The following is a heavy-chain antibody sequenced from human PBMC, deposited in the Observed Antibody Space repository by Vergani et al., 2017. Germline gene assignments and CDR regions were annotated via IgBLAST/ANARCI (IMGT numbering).Heavy chain of an antibody. D-gene: IGHD3-16*01. V-gene: IGHV3-30*02. CDR1: GFTLSNYD. CDR2: IQFDGSNQ. J-gene: IGHJ4*02. CDR3: AKHFRGWGIDY. Sequence: VHLVESGGDLVQPGGSLRLSCATSGFTLSNYDMQWIRQGPGKGLEFVAFIQFDGSNQYYADSVKGRFTLSRDFSKNTLYLQMNSLRTDDTATYYCAKHFRGWGIDYWGQGTQVIVSS.